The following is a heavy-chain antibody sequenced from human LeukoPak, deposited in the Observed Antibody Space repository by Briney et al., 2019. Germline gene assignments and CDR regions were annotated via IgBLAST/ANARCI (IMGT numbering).Heavy chain of an antibody. J-gene: IGHJ4*02. CDR2: IYSGGGA. Sequence: PGGSLRLSCAASGFTVSTNYMGWVRQASGKGLDWVSVIYSGGGAYYADSVKDRFTIFRDTSKNTLYLQMNSLRPEDTAVYYCARGSSLAAAARGFDYWGQGTLVTVSS. D-gene: IGHD6-25*01. V-gene: IGHV3-66*02. CDR3: ARGSSLAAAARGFDY. CDR1: GFTVSTNY.